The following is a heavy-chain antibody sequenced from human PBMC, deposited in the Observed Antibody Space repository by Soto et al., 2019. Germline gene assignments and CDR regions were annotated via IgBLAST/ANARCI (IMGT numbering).Heavy chain of an antibody. CDR1: GYTFINYG. CDR2: ISGNTGKA. D-gene: IGHD2-2*01. J-gene: IGHJ5*02. V-gene: IGHV1-18*01. Sequence: QGQLVQSGAEVTEPGASVKVSCKASGYTFINYGVSWVRQAPGQGLEWMGWISGNTGKANYAQNLQGRVTMTTDTSTNTAYMELRSLRSDDTAVYYCARDWNCSNTRCPNCFDPWGQGTLVTVSS. CDR3: ARDWNCSNTRCPNCFDP.